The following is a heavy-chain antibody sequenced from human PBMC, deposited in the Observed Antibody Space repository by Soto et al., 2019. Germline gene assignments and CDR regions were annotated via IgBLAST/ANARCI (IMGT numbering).Heavy chain of an antibody. CDR1: GGTFSSYA. CDR3: ARDRYCSGGSCYSANY. Sequence: SVKVSCKASGGTFSSYAISWVRQAPGQGLEWMGGIIPIFGTANYAQKFQGRVTVTADESTSTAYMELSSLRSEDTAVYYSARDRYCSGGSCYSANYWGQGTLVTVSS. CDR2: IIPIFGTA. V-gene: IGHV1-69*13. D-gene: IGHD2-15*01. J-gene: IGHJ4*02.